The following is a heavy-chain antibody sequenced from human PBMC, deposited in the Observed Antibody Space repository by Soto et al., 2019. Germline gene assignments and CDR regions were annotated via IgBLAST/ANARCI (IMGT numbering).Heavy chain of an antibody. D-gene: IGHD6-6*01. CDR3: ALALREGGVVRQPVYY. CDR2: ISYDGSNK. J-gene: IGHJ4*02. CDR1: GFTFSSYA. V-gene: IGHV3-30-3*01. Sequence: QVQLVESGGGVVQPGRSLRLSCAASGFTFSSYAMHWVRQAPGKGLEWVAVISYDGSNKYYADSVKGRFTISRDNSKNTLYLQMNSLRAEYRAVYYCALALREGGVVRQPVYYWGPGTLVTASS.